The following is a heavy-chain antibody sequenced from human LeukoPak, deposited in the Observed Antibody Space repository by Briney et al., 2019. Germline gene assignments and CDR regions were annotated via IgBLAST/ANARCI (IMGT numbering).Heavy chain of an antibody. CDR3: VQASGSKYGPATSDY. Sequence: ASVKVSCKASGYTFSSYGTTWVRQAPGQGLEWVGWISAYDGNTKYAEKFQGRVTMTTDTSTSTAYMDLRSLRSDDTAVYYCVQASGSKYGPATSDYWGQGTLVIVSS. V-gene: IGHV1-18*01. D-gene: IGHD1-26*01. J-gene: IGHJ4*02. CDR2: ISAYDGNT. CDR1: GYTFSSYG.